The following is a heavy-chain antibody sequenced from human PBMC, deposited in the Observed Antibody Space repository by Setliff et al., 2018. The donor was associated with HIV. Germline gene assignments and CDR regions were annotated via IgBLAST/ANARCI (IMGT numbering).Heavy chain of an antibody. CDR2: IIPIFGTT. D-gene: IGHD2-21*02. V-gene: IGHV1-69*13. J-gene: IGHJ4*02. Sequence: GPSVKVSCKASGGTFSSYSITWVRQAPGQGLEWVGGIIPIFGTTNYAQNFQGRVTISADESTSTAYMELSSLRSEDTAVYYCARGRHAVVVTALEHDYWGQGTLVTVSS. CDR1: GGTFSSYS. CDR3: ARGRHAVVVTALEHDY.